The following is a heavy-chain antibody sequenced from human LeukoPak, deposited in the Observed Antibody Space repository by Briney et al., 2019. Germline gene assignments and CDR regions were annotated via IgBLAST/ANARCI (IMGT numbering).Heavy chain of an antibody. CDR1: GFTVSSNS. D-gene: IGHD5-12*01. J-gene: IGHJ4*02. CDR3: ARHSGNSGSYYFDY. V-gene: IGHV3-53*01. Sequence: PGGSLRPSCAASGFTVSSNSVSWVRQAPGKGLEWVSLIYGGGSTYYADSVKGRFTISRDNSKNTLYLQMNSLRPEDTAVYYCARHSGNSGSYYFDYWGQGTLVTVSS. CDR2: IYGGGST.